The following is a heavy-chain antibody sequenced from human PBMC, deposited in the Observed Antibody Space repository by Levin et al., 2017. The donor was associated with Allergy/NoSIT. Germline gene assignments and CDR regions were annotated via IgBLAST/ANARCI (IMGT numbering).Heavy chain of an antibody. CDR1: GYTFTSYG. D-gene: IGHD3-3*01. CDR2: ISAYNGNT. Sequence: ASVKVSCKASGYTFTSYGISWVRQAPGQGLEWMGWISAYNGNTNYAQKLQGRVTMTTDTSTSTAYMELRSLRSDDTAVYYCAREYYDFWSGYYNYYYGMDVWGQGTTVTVSS. CDR3: AREYYDFWSGYYNYYYGMDV. J-gene: IGHJ6*02. V-gene: IGHV1-18*01.